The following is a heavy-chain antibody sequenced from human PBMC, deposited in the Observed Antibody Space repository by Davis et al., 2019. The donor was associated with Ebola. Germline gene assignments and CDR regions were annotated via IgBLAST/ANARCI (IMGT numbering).Heavy chain of an antibody. CDR1: GFTFSDYY. CDR3: AREGSFTVWFDY. V-gene: IGHV3-11*04. Sequence: GESLKISCAASGFTFSDYYMSWIRQAPGKGLEWVSYISSSGSTIYYADSVKGRFTISRDNAKNSLYLQMNSLRAEDTAVYYCAREGSFTVWFDYWGQGTLVTVSS. D-gene: IGHD3-3*01. J-gene: IGHJ4*02. CDR2: ISSSGSTI.